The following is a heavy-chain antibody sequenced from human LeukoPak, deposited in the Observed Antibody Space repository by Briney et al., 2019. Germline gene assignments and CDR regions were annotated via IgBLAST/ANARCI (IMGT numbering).Heavy chain of an antibody. CDR2: ISPSGDIT. V-gene: IGHV3-23*01. CDR1: GFTFSSHG. D-gene: IGHD3-16*01. J-gene: IGHJ1*01. CDR3: VKDGAWGRYQH. Sequence: GGTLRLPCAASGFTFSSHGINWVRQAPGKGLEWVSGISPSGDITYYADSVQGQFTISRDNSKNMMYVQMNSLRAEDTAVYYCVKDGAWGRYQHWGQGTLVSVSS.